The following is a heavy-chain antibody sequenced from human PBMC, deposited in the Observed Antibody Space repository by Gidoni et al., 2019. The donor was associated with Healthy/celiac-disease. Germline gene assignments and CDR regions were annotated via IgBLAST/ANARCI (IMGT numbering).Heavy chain of an antibody. V-gene: IGHV4-30-2*01. CDR2: IYHSGST. D-gene: IGHD4-17*01. Sequence: QLQLQESSSGLVKPSQTLSLTCAVPGGSISSGGYSWSWIRQPPGKGLEWIGYIYHSGSTYYNPSLKSRVTISVDRSKNQFSLKLSSVTAADTAVYYCARLGDSHDAFDIWGQGTMVTVSS. CDR1: GGSISSGGYS. J-gene: IGHJ3*02. CDR3: ARLGDSHDAFDI.